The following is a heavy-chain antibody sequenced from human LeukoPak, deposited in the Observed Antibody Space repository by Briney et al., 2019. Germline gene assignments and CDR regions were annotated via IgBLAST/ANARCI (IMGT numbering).Heavy chain of an antibody. CDR1: GFTFSSYA. CDR3: VRQEDYGGNDYGMDV. J-gene: IGHJ6*02. V-gene: IGHV3-30-3*01. Sequence: GGSLRLSCAASGFTFSSYAMHWVRQAPGKGLEWVAVISYHGSNKYYADSVKGRFTISRDNSKNTLYLQMNSLRTEDTAVYYCVRQEDYGGNDYGMDVWGQGTTVTVSS. CDR2: ISYHGSNK. D-gene: IGHD4-23*01.